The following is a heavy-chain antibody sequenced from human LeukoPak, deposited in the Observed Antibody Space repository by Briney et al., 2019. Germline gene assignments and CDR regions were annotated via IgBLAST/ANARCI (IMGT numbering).Heavy chain of an antibody. J-gene: IGHJ4*02. V-gene: IGHV1-8*03. Sequence: ASVKVSCKASGYTFTSYDINWVRQATGQGLEWMGWMNPNSGNTGCAQKFQGRVTITRNTSISTAYMELSSLRSEDTAVYYCAREYRGSSSYRTLKYYFDYWGQGTLVTVSS. CDR2: MNPNSGNT. D-gene: IGHD3-16*01. CDR3: AREYRGSSSYRTLKYYFDY. CDR1: GYTFTSYD.